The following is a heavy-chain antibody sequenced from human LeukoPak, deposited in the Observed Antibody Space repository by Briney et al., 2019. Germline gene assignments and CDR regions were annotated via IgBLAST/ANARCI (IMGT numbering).Heavy chain of an antibody. J-gene: IGHJ4*02. Sequence: GGSLRLSCAASGFTFSSYAMSWVRQAPGKGLEWVSAISGSGGSTYYADSVKGRFTISRDNSKNTLYLQMNSLRAEDTAVYYCAKDHLGGSGSYHNLYYFDYWGQGTLVTVSS. D-gene: IGHD1-26*01. CDR3: AKDHLGGSGSYHNLYYFDY. CDR1: GFTFSSYA. CDR2: ISGSGGST. V-gene: IGHV3-23*01.